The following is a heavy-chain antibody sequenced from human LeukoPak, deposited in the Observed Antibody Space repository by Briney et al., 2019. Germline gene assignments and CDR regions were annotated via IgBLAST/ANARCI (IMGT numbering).Heavy chain of an antibody. J-gene: IGHJ6*02. CDR2: IYYSGST. CDR3: ARDSYDFWSGSEFRGMDV. CDR1: GGSISSYY. Sequence: PSETLSLTCTVSGGSISSYYWSWIRQPPGKGLEWIGYIYYSGSTNYNPSLKSRVTISVDTSKNQFSLKLSSVTAADTAVYYCARDSYDFWSGSEFRGMDVWGQGTTVTVSS. V-gene: IGHV4-59*01. D-gene: IGHD3-3*01.